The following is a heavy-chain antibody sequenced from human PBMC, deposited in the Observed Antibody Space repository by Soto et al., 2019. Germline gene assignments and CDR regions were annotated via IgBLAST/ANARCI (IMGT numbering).Heavy chain of an antibody. V-gene: IGHV4-61*01. J-gene: IGHJ6*02. CDR2: IYYSGST. CDR3: ARGTPLGYGSSTSCSRVMYF. CDR1: GGSVSSGSYY. Sequence: QVQLQESGPGLVKPSETLSLTCTVSGGSVSSGSYYWRWIRQPPGKGLEWIGYIYYSGSTNYNPALQRRVTIAVDTYKNQCSLKLSSVTAADTAVYYCARGTPLGYGSSTSCSRVMYFWGQGTTVTVSS. D-gene: IGHD2-2*01.